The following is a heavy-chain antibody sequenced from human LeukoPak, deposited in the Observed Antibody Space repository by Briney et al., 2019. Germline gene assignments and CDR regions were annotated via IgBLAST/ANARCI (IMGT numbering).Heavy chain of an antibody. V-gene: IGHV3-30-3*01. Sequence: PGRSLGLSCAASGFTFSSYAMHWVRQAPGKGLEWVAVISYDGSNKYYADSVKGRFTISRDNSKNTLYLQMNSLRAEDTAVYYCAGASSGYDHFDYWGQGTLVTVSS. D-gene: IGHD3-22*01. CDR1: GFTFSSYA. CDR2: ISYDGSNK. J-gene: IGHJ4*02. CDR3: AGASSGYDHFDY.